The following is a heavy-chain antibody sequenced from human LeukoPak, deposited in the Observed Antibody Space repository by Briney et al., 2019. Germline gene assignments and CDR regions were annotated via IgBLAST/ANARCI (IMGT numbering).Heavy chain of an antibody. CDR1: GGTFSSYA. CDR3: ARDFLYGSGSSNAPFDY. D-gene: IGHD3-10*01. Sequence: RASVKVSCKASGGTFSSYAISWVRQAPGQGLEWMGGIIPIFGTANYAQKFQGRVTITADESTSTAYMELSSLRSEDTAVYYCARDFLYGSGSSNAPFDYWGQGTLVTVSS. J-gene: IGHJ4*02. CDR2: IIPIFGTA. V-gene: IGHV1-69*13.